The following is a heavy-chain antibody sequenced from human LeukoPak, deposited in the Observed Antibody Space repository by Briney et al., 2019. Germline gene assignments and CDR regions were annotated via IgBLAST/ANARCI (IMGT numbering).Heavy chain of an antibody. J-gene: IGHJ4*02. CDR3: ARGGDSSGWYEKDYFDY. V-gene: IGHV1-46*01. Sequence: ASVKVSCKASGYTFTSYYMHWVRQAPGQGLEWMGIINPSGGSTGYAQKFQGRVTITTDESTSTAYMELSSLRSEDTAVYYCARGGDSSGWYEKDYFDYWGQGTLVTVSS. CDR2: INPSGGST. D-gene: IGHD6-19*01. CDR1: GYTFTSYY.